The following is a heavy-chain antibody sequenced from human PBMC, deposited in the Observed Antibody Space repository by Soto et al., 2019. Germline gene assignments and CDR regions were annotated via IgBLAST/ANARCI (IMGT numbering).Heavy chain of an antibody. CDR2: INHSGST. V-gene: IGHV4-34*01. CDR1: GGSFSGYY. CDR3: ARVYYDSSGYLGSY. J-gene: IGHJ4*02. D-gene: IGHD3-22*01. Sequence: QVQLQQWGAGLLKPSETLSLTCAVYGGSFSGYYWSWIRQPPGKGLEWIGEINHSGSTNYNPSLKSRVTISVDTSKNQFSLKLSSVTAADTAVYYCARVYYDSSGYLGSYWGQGTLVTVSS.